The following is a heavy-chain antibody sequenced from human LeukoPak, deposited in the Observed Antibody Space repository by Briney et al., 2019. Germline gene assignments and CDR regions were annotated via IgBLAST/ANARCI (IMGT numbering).Heavy chain of an antibody. Sequence: SETLTLTCTVSGGSISSYYWSWIRQPPGKGLEWIGYDHYSGSTDYNPSLNSRVTISVDTSKNQFSLKLSSVTAADTAVYYCARHGGIGITMIWAPNWFDPWGQGTLVTVSS. CDR2: DHYSGST. CDR1: GGSISSYY. J-gene: IGHJ5*02. D-gene: IGHD3-22*01. CDR3: ARHGGIGITMIWAPNWFDP. V-gene: IGHV4-59*08.